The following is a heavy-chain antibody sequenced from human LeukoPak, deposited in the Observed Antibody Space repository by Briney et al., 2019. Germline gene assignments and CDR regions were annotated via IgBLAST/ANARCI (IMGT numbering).Heavy chain of an antibody. CDR1: GYTFTVYY. J-gene: IGHJ4*02. CDR2: INPNSGGT. D-gene: IGHD3-22*01. V-gene: IGHV1-2*02. CDR3: ARRESSGYYHTDY. Sequence: ASVKVSCKASGYTFTVYYMHWVRQAPGQGLKWMGWINPNSGGTNYAQKFQGRVTMTRDTSISTAYMELSRLRSDDTAVCYCARRESSGYYHTDYWGQGTLVTVSS.